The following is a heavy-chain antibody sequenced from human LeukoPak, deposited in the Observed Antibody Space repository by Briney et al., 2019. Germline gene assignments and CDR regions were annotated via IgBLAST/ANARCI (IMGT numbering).Heavy chain of an antibody. V-gene: IGHV3-48*01. CDR2: ISSSSSTI. D-gene: IGHD3-3*01. J-gene: IGHJ4*02. CDR3: AKVGITIFGNFDY. Sequence: GGSLRLSCAASGFTFSSYSMNWVRQAPGKGLEWVSYISSSSSTIYYADSVKGRFTISRDNAKNSLYLQMNSLRAEDTAVYYCAKVGITIFGNFDYWGQGTLVTVSS. CDR1: GFTFSSYS.